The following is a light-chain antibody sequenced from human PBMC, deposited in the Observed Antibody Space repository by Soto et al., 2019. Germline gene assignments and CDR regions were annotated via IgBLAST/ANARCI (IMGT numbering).Light chain of an antibody. J-gene: IGLJ3*02. CDR1: SSNIGAGYD. CDR2: GNS. Sequence: QSVLTQPPSVSGAPGQRVTISCTGSSSNIGAGYDVHWYQQLPGTAPKLLIYGNSNRPSGVPDRLSGSKSGTSASLAINGLQYEDEAYYYCQSYDSSRSGWVFGGGTKLTVL. CDR3: QSYDSSRSGWV. V-gene: IGLV1-40*01.